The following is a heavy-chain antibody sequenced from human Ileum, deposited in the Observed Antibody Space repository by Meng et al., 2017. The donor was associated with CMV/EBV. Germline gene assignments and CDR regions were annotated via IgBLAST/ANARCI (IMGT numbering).Heavy chain of an antibody. CDR1: GFTFSRYT. J-gene: IGHJ4*02. D-gene: IGHD3-3*01. CDR2: ISAEGTRT. V-gene: IGHV3-23*01. CDR3: VRRGFGVVTDY. Sequence: GESLKISCAASGFTFSRYTITWVRQAPGKGLEWVSDISAEGTRTYYADSVKGRFTISRDNSENTVDLQMNSLRVDDTGVYYCVRRGFGVVTDYWGQGARVTVSS.